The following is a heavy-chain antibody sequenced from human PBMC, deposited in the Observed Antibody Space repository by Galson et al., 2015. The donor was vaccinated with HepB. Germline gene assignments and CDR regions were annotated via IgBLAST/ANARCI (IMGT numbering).Heavy chain of an antibody. D-gene: IGHD3-22*01. V-gene: IGHV3-66*01. Sequence: SLRLSCAASGFTVSSKYMSWVRQAPGKGLEWVSSIRSGGSTSYLDAVKGRFTIPRDNSKNTLYLQMNSLGAEDTAVYYCARHYCDSRGYYHSDFWGQGTLVTVSS. CDR1: GFTVSSKY. CDR3: ARHYCDSRGYYHSDF. J-gene: IGHJ4*02. CDR2: IRSGGST.